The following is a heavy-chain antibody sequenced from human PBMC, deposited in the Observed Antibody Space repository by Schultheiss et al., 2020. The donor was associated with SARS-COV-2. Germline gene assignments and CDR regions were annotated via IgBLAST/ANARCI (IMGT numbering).Heavy chain of an antibody. CDR2: INHSGST. CDR3: ARDHGSSSAVDY. V-gene: IGHV4-4*02. CDR1: GGSISSSNW. Sequence: SETLSLTCAVSGGSISSSNWWSWVRQPPGKGLEWIGEINHSGSTNYNPSLKSRVTISVDTSKNQFSLKLSSVTAADTAVYYCARDHGSSSAVDYWGQGTLVTVSS. D-gene: IGHD6-6*01. J-gene: IGHJ4*02.